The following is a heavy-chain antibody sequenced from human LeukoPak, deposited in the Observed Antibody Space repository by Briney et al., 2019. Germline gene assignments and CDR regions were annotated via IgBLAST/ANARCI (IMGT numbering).Heavy chain of an antibody. CDR3: SRENGAFSPFGF. V-gene: IGHV4-4*02. D-gene: IGHD2-8*01. J-gene: IGHJ4*02. CDR2: ISLSGLT. CDR1: GGSTSTTNW. Sequence: PSETLSLTCGVSGGSTSTTNWWSWIRQSPGQGLEWIGEISLSGLTNYSPSLNSRVTMSLDMPKNQLSLNLSSVTAADTAVYYCSRENGAFSPFGFWGQGTLVTVSS.